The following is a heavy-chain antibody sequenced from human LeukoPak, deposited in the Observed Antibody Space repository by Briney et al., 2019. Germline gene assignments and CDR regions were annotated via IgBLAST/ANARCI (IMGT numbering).Heavy chain of an antibody. CDR1: GITLSNYG. V-gene: IGHV3-23*01. D-gene: IGHD3-22*01. Sequence: GGSLRLSCVVSGITLSNYGMSWVRQAPGKGLEWVAGISDSGGSTNYADSVKGRFTISRDNPKNTLYLQMNSPRAEDTAVYFCAKRGVAIRVILVGFHKEAYYFDSWGQGAPVTVSS. CDR2: ISDSGGST. CDR3: AKRGVAIRVILVGFHKEAYYFDS. J-gene: IGHJ4*02.